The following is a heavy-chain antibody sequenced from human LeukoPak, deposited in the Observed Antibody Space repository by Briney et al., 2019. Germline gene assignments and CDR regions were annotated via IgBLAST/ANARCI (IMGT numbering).Heavy chain of an antibody. CDR2: IKSKTDGGTT. D-gene: IGHD5-18*01. V-gene: IGHV3-15*01. CDR1: GFTVSSNY. J-gene: IGHJ4*02. CDR3: TTDRRGYSYG. Sequence: GSLRLSCAASGFTVSSNYMSWVRQAPGKGLEWVGRIKSKTDGGTTDYAAPVKGRFTISRDDSKNTLYLQMNSLKTEDTAVYYCTTDRRGYSYGWGQGTLVTVSS.